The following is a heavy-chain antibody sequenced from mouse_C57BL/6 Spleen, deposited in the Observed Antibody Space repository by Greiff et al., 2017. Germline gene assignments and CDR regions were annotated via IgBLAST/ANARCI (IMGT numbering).Heavy chain of an antibody. CDR3: ARTGDCGSRGFFDY. CDR1: GFSLTSYG. Sequence: VKLMESGPGLVQPSQSLSITCTVSGFSLTSYGVHWVRQSPGKGLEWLGVIWSGGSTDYNAAFISRLSISKDNSKSQVFFKMNSLQADDTAIYYCARTGDCGSRGFFDYWGQGTTLTVSS. J-gene: IGHJ2*01. D-gene: IGHD1-1*01. V-gene: IGHV2-2*01. CDR2: IWSGGST.